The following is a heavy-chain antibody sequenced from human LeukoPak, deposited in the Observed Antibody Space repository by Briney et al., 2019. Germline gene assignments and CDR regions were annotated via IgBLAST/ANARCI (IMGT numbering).Heavy chain of an antibody. V-gene: IGHV3-30*04. D-gene: IGHD3-3*01. CDR1: GFTFSSYA. CDR3: AKDGSIYYDFWSGPFDY. Sequence: GRSLRLSCAASGFTFSSYAMHWVRQAPGKGLEWVAVISYDGSNKYYADSVKGRFTISRDNSKNTLYLQMNSLRAEDTAVYYCAKDGSIYYDFWSGPFDYWGQGTLVTVSS. CDR2: ISYDGSNK. J-gene: IGHJ4*02.